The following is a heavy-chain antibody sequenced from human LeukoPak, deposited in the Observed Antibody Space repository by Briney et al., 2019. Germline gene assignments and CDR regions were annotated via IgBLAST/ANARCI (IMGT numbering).Heavy chain of an antibody. V-gene: IGHV3-48*01. CDR2: ISSSSSTI. D-gene: IGHD3-9*01. CDR3: ARVWNYDILTGYYPTTAFDY. CDR1: GFTFSSYS. J-gene: IGHJ4*02. Sequence: GGSLRLSCAASGFTFSSYSMTWVRQAPGKGLEWVSYISSSSSTIYYADSVKGRFTISRDNAKNSLYLQMNSLRAEDTAVYYCARVWNYDILTGYYPTTAFDYWGQGTLVTVSS.